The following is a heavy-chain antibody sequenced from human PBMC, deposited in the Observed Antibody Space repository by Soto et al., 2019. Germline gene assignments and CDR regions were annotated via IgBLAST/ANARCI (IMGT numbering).Heavy chain of an antibody. CDR2: IYYSGNT. CDR3: ASSALYHKDV. CDR1: VGYISSGYYH. V-gene: IGHV4-30-4*01. Sequence: PSPTLPLTYAVSVGYISSGYYHWSWKHQPHGKGLESIGNIYYSGNTYYNPSLKSRLIISIDTSKNQFSLKVGSVTAADTAVYYCASSALYHKDVWGQGTTVTVSS. D-gene: IGHD2-2*02. J-gene: IGHJ6*02.